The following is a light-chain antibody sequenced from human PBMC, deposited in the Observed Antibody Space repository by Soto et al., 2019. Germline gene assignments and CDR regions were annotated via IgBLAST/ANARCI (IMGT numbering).Light chain of an antibody. J-gene: IGLJ2*01. CDR3: QSYDSTLRGLVA. CDR1: SSNIGATSD. Sequence: QSVLTQPPSVSGAPGQRVTISCTGSSSNIGATSDVHWYQQLPGAAPKLLIYGNNNRPSGGPARFSGSKSGTSASLAITGLQVDDEADYYCQSYDSTLRGLVAFGGGTQLTVL. CDR2: GNN. V-gene: IGLV1-40*01.